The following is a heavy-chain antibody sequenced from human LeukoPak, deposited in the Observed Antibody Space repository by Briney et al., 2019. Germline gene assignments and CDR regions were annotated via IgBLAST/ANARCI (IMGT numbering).Heavy chain of an antibody. Sequence: WASVKVSCKASGYTFSGYYMHWVRQAPGQGLEWMGYINPNSGVTNYAQKFQGRVTISVDTSKNQFSLKLSSVTAADTAVYYCVASGILFGVVPSYFDYWGQGTLVTVSS. CDR3: VASGILFGVVPSYFDY. J-gene: IGHJ4*02. CDR1: GYTFSGYY. V-gene: IGHV1-2*02. D-gene: IGHD3-3*01. CDR2: INPNSGVT.